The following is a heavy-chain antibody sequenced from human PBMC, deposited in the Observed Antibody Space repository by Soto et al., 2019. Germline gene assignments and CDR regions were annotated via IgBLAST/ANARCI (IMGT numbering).Heavy chain of an antibody. Sequence: GRSLRLSCAASGFTFTNHAMHWVRQAPGKGLEWVAAIWYDGTIKYYADSVKGRLTISRDNSKNTLYLQMNSLRAEDTAVYYCAREISYVSGGHLYYGMDVLGQGTAVTVSS. J-gene: IGHJ6*02. CDR1: GFTFTNHA. CDR2: IWYDGTIK. V-gene: IGHV3-33*01. D-gene: IGHD3-16*01. CDR3: AREISYVSGGHLYYGMDV.